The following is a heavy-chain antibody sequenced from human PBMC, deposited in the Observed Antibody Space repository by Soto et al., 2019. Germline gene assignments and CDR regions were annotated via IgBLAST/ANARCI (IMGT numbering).Heavy chain of an antibody. CDR2: ISYDGSNK. CDR1: GFTFSSYA. D-gene: IGHD3-16*01. J-gene: IGHJ4*02. V-gene: IGHV3-30-3*01. CDR3: AKAYEGDYFDY. Sequence: GGSLRLSCSASGFTFSSYAMHWVRQAPGKGLEWVAVISYDGSNKYYADSVKGRFTISRDNSKNTLYLQMNSLRAEDTAVYYCAKAYEGDYFDYWGQGTLVTVSS.